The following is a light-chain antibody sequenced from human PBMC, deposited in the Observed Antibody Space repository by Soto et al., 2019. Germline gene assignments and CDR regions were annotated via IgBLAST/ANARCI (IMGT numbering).Light chain of an antibody. J-gene: IGKJ1*01. CDR1: QSVSTN. V-gene: IGKV3-15*01. CDR3: QQYDGWPPRT. CDR2: GAS. Sequence: EIVMTQYPATLSVSPEERATPSCTASQSVSTNLAWYQQKPGQAPRLLIYGASTRATGIPARFSGSGSGTEFTLTISSLQSEDFAVYYCQQYDGWPPRTFGQGTKV.